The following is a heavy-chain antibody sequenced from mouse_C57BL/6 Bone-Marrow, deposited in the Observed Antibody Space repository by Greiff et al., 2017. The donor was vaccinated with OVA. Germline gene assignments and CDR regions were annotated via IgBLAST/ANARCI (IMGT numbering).Heavy chain of an antibody. D-gene: IGHD1-1*01. CDR3: TTSGSSLSWFAY. Sequence: VQLQQSGAELVRPGASVKLSCTASGFNIKDDYMHWVKQRPEQGLEWIGWIDPENGDTEYASKFQGKATITADTSSNTAYLQLSSLTSEDTAVDYCTTSGSSLSWFAYWGQGTLVTVSA. CDR2: IDPENGDT. J-gene: IGHJ3*01. CDR1: GFNIKDDY. V-gene: IGHV14-4*01.